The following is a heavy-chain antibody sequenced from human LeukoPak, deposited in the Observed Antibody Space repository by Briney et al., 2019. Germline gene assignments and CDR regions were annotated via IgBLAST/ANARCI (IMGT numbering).Heavy chain of an antibody. J-gene: IGHJ4*02. CDR2: ISYDGSNK. CDR1: GFTFSSYA. D-gene: IGHD6-6*01. CDR3: ARDRVGSSSSIIDY. Sequence: GGSLRLSCAPSGFTFSSYAMHWVRQAPRKGLEWVAVISYDGSNKYYADSVKGRFTISRDNSKNTLYLQMNSLRAEDTAVYYCARDRVGSSSSIIDYWGQGTLVTVSS. V-gene: IGHV3-30-3*01.